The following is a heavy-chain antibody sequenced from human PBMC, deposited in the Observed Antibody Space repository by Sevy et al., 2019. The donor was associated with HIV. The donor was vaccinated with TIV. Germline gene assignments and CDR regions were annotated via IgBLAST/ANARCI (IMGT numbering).Heavy chain of an antibody. V-gene: IGHV3-49*03. CDR3: TRGLATADTPEYYFDY. D-gene: IGHD5-12*01. Sequence: GGSLRLSCTTSGFTFDDYAMNWFRQPPGKGLEWVAFITRNSYEAYGGTTDYAASVKGRFIISRDDSKSMAYLQMNSLKTEDTAVYYCTRGLATADTPEYYFDYWGQGILVTVSS. J-gene: IGHJ4*02. CDR1: GFTFDDYA. CDR2: ITRNSYEAYGGTT.